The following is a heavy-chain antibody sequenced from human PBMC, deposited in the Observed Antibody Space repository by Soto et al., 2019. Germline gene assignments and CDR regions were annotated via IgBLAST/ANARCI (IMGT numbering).Heavy chain of an antibody. D-gene: IGHD3-22*01. CDR1: GFTFSSYG. CDR2: ISYDGSNK. J-gene: IGHJ4*02. Sequence: QVQLVESGGGVVQPGRSLRLSCAASGFTFSSYGMHWVRQAPGKGLEWVAVISYDGSNKYYADSVKGRFTISRDNSKNTLYLQMNSLRAEDTAVYYCQYYYDSSGSKSFDYWGQGTLVTVSS. V-gene: IGHV3-30*03. CDR3: QYYYDSSGSKSFDY.